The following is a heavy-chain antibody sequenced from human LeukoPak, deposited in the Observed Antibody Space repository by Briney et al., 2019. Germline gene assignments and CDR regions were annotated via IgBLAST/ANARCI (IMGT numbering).Heavy chain of an antibody. V-gene: IGHV3-15*01. CDR2: IKSKTDGGTT. Sequence: GGSLRLPCAASGFTFSNAWMSWVRQAPGKGLEWVGRIKSKTDGGTTDYPAPVKGRFTISRDDSRNTLYLQMNSLKTEDTAVYYCTACRGYGFVYWGQGTLVTASS. CDR1: GFTFSNAW. D-gene: IGHD4-17*01. CDR3: TACRGYGFVY. J-gene: IGHJ4*02.